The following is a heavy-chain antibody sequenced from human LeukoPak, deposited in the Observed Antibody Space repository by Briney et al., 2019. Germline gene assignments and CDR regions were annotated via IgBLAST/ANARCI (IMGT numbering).Heavy chain of an antibody. Sequence: SETLSLTCTVSGGSISSSSYFWGWIRQPPGKGLEWIGSIYYSGNTYYNPSLKSRVTISVDTSKNQFSLKLSSVTAADTAVYYCARGPARMFYFDYWGQGTLVTVSS. CDR3: ARGPARMFYFDY. D-gene: IGHD3-10*02. CDR2: IYYSGNT. J-gene: IGHJ4*02. V-gene: IGHV4-39*07. CDR1: GGSISSSSYF.